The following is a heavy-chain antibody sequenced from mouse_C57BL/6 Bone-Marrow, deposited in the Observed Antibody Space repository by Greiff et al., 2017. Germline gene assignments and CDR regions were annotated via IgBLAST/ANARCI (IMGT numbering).Heavy chain of an antibody. D-gene: IGHD2-2*01. J-gene: IGHJ1*03. CDR1: GYTFTGYW. Sequence: VQLQESGAELMKPGASVKLSCKATGYTFTGYWIEWVKQRPGHGLEWIGEILPGSGSTNYTEKFKGKATFTADTSSNTAYMQLSSLTTEDSAIYYCARVVTTTRYWYFDVWGTGTTVTVSS. CDR3: ARVVTTTRYWYFDV. V-gene: IGHV1-9*01. CDR2: ILPGSGST.